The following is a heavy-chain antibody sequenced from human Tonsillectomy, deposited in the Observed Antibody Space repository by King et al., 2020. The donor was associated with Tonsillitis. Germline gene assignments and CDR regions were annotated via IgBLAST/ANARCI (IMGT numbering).Heavy chain of an antibody. CDR3: ATDAGTSLGATPHLVRYWYFDL. Sequence: VQLVQSGAEVKKPGASVKVSCKVSGYTLTELSMHWVRQAPGKGLEWMGGFDPEDGETIYAQKFQGRVTMTEDTSTDTAYMELSSLRSEDTAVYYCATDAGTSLGATPHLVRYWYFDLWGRGTLVTVSS. D-gene: IGHD1-26*01. CDR2: FDPEDGET. V-gene: IGHV1-24*01. CDR1: GYTLTELS. J-gene: IGHJ2*01.